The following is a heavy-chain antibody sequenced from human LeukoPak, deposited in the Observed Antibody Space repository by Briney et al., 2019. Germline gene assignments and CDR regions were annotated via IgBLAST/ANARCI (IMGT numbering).Heavy chain of an antibody. CDR3: AREHEYYDFWSGYPYYFDY. CDR1: GGSINIYY. D-gene: IGHD3-3*01. CDR2: IYTSGST. V-gene: IGHV4-4*07. J-gene: IGHJ4*02. Sequence: PSETLSLTCTVSGGSINIYYWSWIRQPAGKGLEWIGRIYTSGSTNYNPSLKSRVTMSVDTSKNQFSLKLSSVTAADTAVYYCAREHEYYDFWSGYPYYFDYWGQGTLVTVSS.